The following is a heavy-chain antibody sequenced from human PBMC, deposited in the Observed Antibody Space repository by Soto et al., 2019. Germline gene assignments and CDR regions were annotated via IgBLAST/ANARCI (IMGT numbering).Heavy chain of an antibody. CDR2: IYYSGST. CDR1: GGSISSGGYY. Sequence: NPSETLSLTCTVSGGSISSGGYYWSWIRQHPGKGLEWIGYIYYSGSTYYNPSLKSRVTISVDTSKNQFSLKLSSVTAADTAVYYSAREAVGELSRYFDHWGRGTLVTVSS. CDR3: AREAVGELSRYFDH. V-gene: IGHV4-31*03. D-gene: IGHD3-10*01. J-gene: IGHJ2*01.